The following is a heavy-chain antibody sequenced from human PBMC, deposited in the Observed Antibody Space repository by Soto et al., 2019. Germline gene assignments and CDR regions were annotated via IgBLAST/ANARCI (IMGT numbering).Heavy chain of an antibody. CDR1: GYTFTSYY. CDR2: INPSGGST. CDR3: ARAIVTYGGNPSFDY. J-gene: IGHJ4*02. D-gene: IGHD2-15*01. Sequence: GASVKVSCKASGYTFTSYYMHWVRQAPGQGLEWMGIINPSGGSTSYAQKFQGRVTMTRDTSTSTVYMELSSLRSEDTAVYYCARAIVTYGGNPSFDYWGQGTLVTVSS. V-gene: IGHV1-46*01.